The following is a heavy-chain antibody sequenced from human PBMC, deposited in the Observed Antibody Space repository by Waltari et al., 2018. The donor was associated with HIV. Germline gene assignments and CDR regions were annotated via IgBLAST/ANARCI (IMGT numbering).Heavy chain of an antibody. CDR3: TRAVFWSTFFSDNFFDY. Sequence: EVELVESGGGLVQPGGSLRLSCAASRFTFSNYWIYWVRQVPGKGLVWVSRVNGDASSTDYADSVRGRFTISRDNAKNTVFLQMDSLRAEDTAVYYCTRAVFWSTFFSDNFFDYWGQGTPLTVSS. J-gene: IGHJ4*02. CDR1: RFTFSNYW. D-gene: IGHD3-3*01. V-gene: IGHV3-74*01. CDR2: VNGDASST.